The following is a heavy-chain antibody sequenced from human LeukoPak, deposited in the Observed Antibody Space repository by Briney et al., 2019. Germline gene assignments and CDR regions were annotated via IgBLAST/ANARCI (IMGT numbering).Heavy chain of an antibody. D-gene: IGHD1-26*01. CDR2: ISWNSGSI. Sequence: GRSLRLSCAASGFTFDDYAMHWVRQAPGEGLGWVSGISWNSGSIGYADSVKGRFTISRDNAKNSLYLQMNSLRAEDMALYYCAKAVGATAYFDYWGQGTLVTVSS. V-gene: IGHV3-9*03. CDR1: GFTFDDYA. J-gene: IGHJ4*02. CDR3: AKAVGATAYFDY.